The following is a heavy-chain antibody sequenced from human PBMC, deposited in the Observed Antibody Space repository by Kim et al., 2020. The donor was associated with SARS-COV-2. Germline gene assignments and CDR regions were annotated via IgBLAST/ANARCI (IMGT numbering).Heavy chain of an antibody. Sequence: YAQNFQGRGTMTRDTSTSTVYMELSSLRSEDTAVYYCAKGDIVANNFDYWGQGTLVTVSS. CDR3: AKGDIVANNFDY. D-gene: IGHD5-12*01. V-gene: IGHV1-46*01. J-gene: IGHJ4*02.